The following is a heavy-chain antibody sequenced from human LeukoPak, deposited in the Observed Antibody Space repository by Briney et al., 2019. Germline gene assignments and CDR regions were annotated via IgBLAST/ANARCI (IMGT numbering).Heavy chain of an antibody. CDR3: ASGSGYGAFDY. CDR1: GFTSSSYS. Sequence: GGSLRLSCAASGFTSSSYSMNWVRQAPGKGLEWVSYISSSSSTIYYADSVKGRFTISRDNAKNSLYLQMNSLRAEDTAVYYCASGSGYGAFDYWGQGTLVTVSS. CDR2: ISSSSSTI. V-gene: IGHV3-48*01. D-gene: IGHD5-12*01. J-gene: IGHJ4*02.